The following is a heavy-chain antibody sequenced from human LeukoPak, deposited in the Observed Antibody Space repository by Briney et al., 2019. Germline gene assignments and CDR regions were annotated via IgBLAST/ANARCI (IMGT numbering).Heavy chain of an antibody. CDR3: ASSHCTAGSCNWFDP. D-gene: IGHD2-8*02. Sequence: GGSLRLSCAASGFTVSSNYMSWVRQAPGKGLEWVSFMYRGDRTYYADPVKGRFTMSRDDMKKTVYLQMDSLRAEDTAVYYCASSHCTAGSCNWFDPWGQGTLVTVSP. CDR2: MYRGDRT. CDR1: GFTVSSNY. J-gene: IGHJ5*02. V-gene: IGHV3-66*01.